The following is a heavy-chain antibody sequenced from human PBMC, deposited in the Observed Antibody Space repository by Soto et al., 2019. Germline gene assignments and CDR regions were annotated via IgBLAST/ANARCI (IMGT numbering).Heavy chain of an antibody. D-gene: IGHD6-19*01. V-gene: IGHV4-34*01. Sequence: QVQLQQWGAGLLKPSETLSLTCAVYGGSFSGYYWSWIRQPPGKGLEWIGEINHSGSTNYNPSLKSLVTISVDTSKNQFSLKLSSVTAADTAVYYCAGARAVIAVAGSYYFDYWGQGTLVTVSS. CDR3: AGARAVIAVAGSYYFDY. CDR1: GGSFSGYY. J-gene: IGHJ4*02. CDR2: INHSGST.